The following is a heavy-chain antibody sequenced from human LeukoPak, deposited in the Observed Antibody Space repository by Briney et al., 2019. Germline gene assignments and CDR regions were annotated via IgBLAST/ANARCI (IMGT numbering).Heavy chain of an antibody. Sequence: GGSLRLSCAASGFTFSDYWMNWLRQAPGKGLEWVANIKEDGNEKYYVDSLKGRFTISRDNAKNSLYLQMNNLRPDDTAVYYCAKSGKILGYWGQGTLLTVAS. V-gene: IGHV3-7*01. J-gene: IGHJ4*02. D-gene: IGHD2-2*03. CDR1: GFTFSDYW. CDR2: IKEDGNEK. CDR3: AKSGKILGY.